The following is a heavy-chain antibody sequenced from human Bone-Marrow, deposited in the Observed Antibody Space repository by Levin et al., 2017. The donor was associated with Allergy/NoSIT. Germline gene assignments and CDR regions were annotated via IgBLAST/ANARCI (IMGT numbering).Heavy chain of an antibody. CDR1: GYTFTSNG. J-gene: IGHJ5*02. CDR2: ISAYNGDT. V-gene: IGHV1-18*01. CDR3: ARVVPSGPAVTGKNWFDP. D-gene: IGHD6-13*01. Sequence: ASVKVSCKASGYTFTSNGISWVRQAPGQGLEWMGWISAYNGDTNYARKFQGRVTMTRDTSTSTAYLELRSLRSDDTAVYYCARVVPSGPAVTGKNWFDPWGHGTLVTVSS.